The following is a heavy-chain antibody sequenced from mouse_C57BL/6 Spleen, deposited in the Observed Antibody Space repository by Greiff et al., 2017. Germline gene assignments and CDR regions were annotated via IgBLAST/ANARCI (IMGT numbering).Heavy chain of an antibody. J-gene: IGHJ2*01. CDR2: IDPANGNT. V-gene: IGHV14-3*01. D-gene: IGHD2-4*01. Sequence: VQLQQSVAELVRPGASVKLSCTASGFNIKNTYMHWVKQRPEQGLEWIGRIDPANGNTKYAPKFQGKATITADTSSNTAYLHLISLTSEDTAIYFSARLPIYYDYDEGFDDWGQGTTLTVSS. CDR1: GFNIKNTY. CDR3: ARLPIYYDYDEGFDD.